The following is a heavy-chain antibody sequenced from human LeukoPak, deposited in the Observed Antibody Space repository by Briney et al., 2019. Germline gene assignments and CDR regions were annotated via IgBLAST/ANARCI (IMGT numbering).Heavy chain of an antibody. V-gene: IGHV3-64D*09. CDR3: VKGGPSTRTFDY. J-gene: IGHJ4*02. CDR2: ISNNGGST. CDR1: GFTLSSYP. Sequence: PGGSLRLSCSASGFTLSSYPIHWVRQAPGKGLEYVSVISNNGGSTFYADSVKGRFTISRDNSKNTLFLQMSGLRAEDTAVYYCVKGGPSTRTFDYWGQGTLVTVSS. D-gene: IGHD2-15*01.